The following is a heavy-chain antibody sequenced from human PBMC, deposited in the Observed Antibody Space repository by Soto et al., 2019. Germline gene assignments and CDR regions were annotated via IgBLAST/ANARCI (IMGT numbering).Heavy chain of an antibody. CDR3: ARHYNAGAFVDY. CDR2: VSYSGHH. V-gene: IGHV4-39*01. D-gene: IGHD1-20*01. J-gene: IGHJ4*02. CDR1: GASVSSSHY. Sequence: QLQLQESGPGLVKSSETLSLTCSVSGASVSSSHYWGWLRQPPVKGLEWIGSVSYSGHHYYSPSSKSRSTISVDTSNNQCSLRFRSVTATDSAVYFWARHYNAGAFVDYWGQGKLVTVSS.